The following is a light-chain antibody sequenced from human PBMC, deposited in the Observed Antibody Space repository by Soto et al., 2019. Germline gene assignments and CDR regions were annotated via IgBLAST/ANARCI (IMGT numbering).Light chain of an antibody. V-gene: IGKV3-20*01. J-gene: IGKJ2*01. CDR3: QPFGSPSYT. CDR2: AAS. Sequence: ESVLTQSPGTLSLSPGEGATLSCRASQSVSTNKLAWYQQKPGQAPRLLIYAASSRATGIPDRFSGSGSGTDFPPTISRLEPEDFSVYYCQPFGSPSYTFGQGTKLEIK. CDR1: QSVSTNK.